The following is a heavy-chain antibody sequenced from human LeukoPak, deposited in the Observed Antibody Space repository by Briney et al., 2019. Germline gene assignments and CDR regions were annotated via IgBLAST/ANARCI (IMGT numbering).Heavy chain of an antibody. CDR2: ISSSSSYI. J-gene: IGHJ5*02. CDR3: ARDLVRGVIITPNWFDP. V-gene: IGHV3-21*01. D-gene: IGHD3-10*01. CDR1: GFTFSSYS. Sequence: GGSLRLSCAASGFTFSSYSMNWVRQAPGKGLEWVSSISSSSSYIYYADPVKGRFTISRDNAKNSLYLQMNSLRAEDTAVYYCARDLVRGVIITPNWFDPWGQGTLVTVSS.